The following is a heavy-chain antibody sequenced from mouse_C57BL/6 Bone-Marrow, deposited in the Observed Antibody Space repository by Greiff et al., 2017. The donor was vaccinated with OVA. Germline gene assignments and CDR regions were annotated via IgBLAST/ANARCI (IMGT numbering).Heavy chain of an antibody. CDR1: GYNFTGYW. Sequence: VQLKQPGAELVRPGSSVKLSCKASGYNFTGYWMHWVKQRPIQGLEWIGNIDPSDSDTDYDQKFKDKATLTVDKSSSTAFMQLSSLTSEDSAVSYCATRGYDYDEGYAMDYWGQGTSVTVSS. CDR2: IDPSDSDT. J-gene: IGHJ4*01. D-gene: IGHD2-4*01. CDR3: ATRGYDYDEGYAMDY. V-gene: IGHV1-52*01.